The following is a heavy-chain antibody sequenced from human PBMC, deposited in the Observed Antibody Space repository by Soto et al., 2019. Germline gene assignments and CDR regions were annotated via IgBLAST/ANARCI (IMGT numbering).Heavy chain of an antibody. D-gene: IGHD3-22*01. J-gene: IGHJ4*02. Sequence: SETLSLTCTVSGGSISNGGYYWTWIRQHPGKGLEAIGHIYYTGSTFYNPSLKGRVAISIDTSKNQFSLKLTSVTAADTAIYYCARNQITYYDNMNGSLYYFDCWGQGTLVTVSS. CDR3: ARNQITYYDNMNGSLYYFDC. V-gene: IGHV4-31*03. CDR1: GGSISNGGYY. CDR2: IYYTGST.